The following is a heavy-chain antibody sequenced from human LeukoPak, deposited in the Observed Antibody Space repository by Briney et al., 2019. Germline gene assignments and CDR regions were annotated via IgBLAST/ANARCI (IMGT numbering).Heavy chain of an antibody. D-gene: IGHD6-13*01. Sequence: SETLSLTCTVSGDSISNGGYYWSWVRRRPGKGLEWVGYIYYNGNTYYTPSLKSRVSISVDTSKNQFSLKLSSVTAADTAVYYCARDIAGRGYFDYWGQGTLVTVSS. CDR2: IYYNGNT. V-gene: IGHV4-31*03. J-gene: IGHJ4*02. CDR3: ARDIAGRGYFDY. CDR1: GDSISNGGYY.